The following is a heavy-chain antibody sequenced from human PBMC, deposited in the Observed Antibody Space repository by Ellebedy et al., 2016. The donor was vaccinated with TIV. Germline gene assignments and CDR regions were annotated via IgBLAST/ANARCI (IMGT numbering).Heavy chain of an antibody. D-gene: IGHD2-15*01. CDR3: ARDIQDCTGGNCYPDF. J-gene: IGHJ4*02. CDR1: GYTFTSYY. V-gene: IGHV1-46*01. CDR2: INPSGGGT. Sequence: AASVKVSCKASGYTFTSYYMHWVRQAPGQGLEWMGLINPSGGGTTYAQKFQGRVTMTRNTSTSTVYMDLSSLRSEDTAMYYCARDIQDCTGGNCYPDFWGQGTLVTVSS.